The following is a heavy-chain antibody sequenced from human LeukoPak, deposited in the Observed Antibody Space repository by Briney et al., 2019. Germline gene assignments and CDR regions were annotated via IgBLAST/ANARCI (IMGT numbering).Heavy chain of an antibody. CDR3: ARDEGIAAQFDF. J-gene: IGHJ4*02. D-gene: IGHD6-6*01. V-gene: IGHV4-59*01. CDR1: HDSFTSYY. CDR2: IYSSGNT. Sequence: PSGTLSLTCSVSHDSFTSYYWNWIRQPPGKGLEWLGYIYSSGNTDYNPALKSRVTMSMDTSRNQFSLKLRSVTAADTVIYYCARDEGIAAQFDFWGQGMLVTVSS.